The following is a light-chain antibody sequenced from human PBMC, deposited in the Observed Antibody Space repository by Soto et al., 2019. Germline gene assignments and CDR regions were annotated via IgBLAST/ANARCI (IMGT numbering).Light chain of an antibody. CDR1: SSDVGSYNR. J-gene: IGLJ1*01. Sequence: QSALTQPPSVSGSPGQSVTISCTGTSSDVGSYNRVSWYQQPPGTAHKLMIYEVTNRPSGVPDRFSGSKSGNTASLTISGLQAEDAADYYCSSYTSSDTYVFGTGTKLTVL. CDR3: SSYTSSDTYV. CDR2: EVT. V-gene: IGLV2-18*02.